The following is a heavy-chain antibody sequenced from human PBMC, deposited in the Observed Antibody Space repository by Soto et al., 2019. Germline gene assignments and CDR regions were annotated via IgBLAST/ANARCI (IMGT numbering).Heavy chain of an antibody. CDR1: GYTFTSYG. J-gene: IGHJ5*02. Sequence: QVQLVQSGAEVKKPGASVKVSCKASGYTFTSYGISWVRQAPGQGLEWMGWISAYNGNTNYAQKLQGRVTMTTDTSMSTAYMELRSLRSDDTAVYYCARVKYQLPPDNWFDPWGQGTLVTVSS. CDR2: ISAYNGNT. V-gene: IGHV1-18*01. CDR3: ARVKYQLPPDNWFDP. D-gene: IGHD2-2*01.